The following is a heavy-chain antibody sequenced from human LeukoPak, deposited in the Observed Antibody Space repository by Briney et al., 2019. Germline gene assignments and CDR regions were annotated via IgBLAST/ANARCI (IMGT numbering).Heavy chain of an antibody. CDR1: GYTFTDYY. CDR3: TRGARVGNWFDP. V-gene: IGHV1-2*02. D-gene: IGHD2-2*01. CDR2: INPDNGGT. Sequence: ASVKVSCRASGYTFTDYYIHWVRQAPGQGLEWMGWINPDNGGTNYAQKFQGRVTMTRDTSIRTVYMDLSRLRSDDTAVFYCTRGARVGNWFDPWGQGTQVTVSS. J-gene: IGHJ5*02.